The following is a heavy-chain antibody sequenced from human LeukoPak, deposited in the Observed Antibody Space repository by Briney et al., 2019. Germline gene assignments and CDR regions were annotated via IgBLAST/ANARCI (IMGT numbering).Heavy chain of an antibody. D-gene: IGHD3-10*01. J-gene: IGHJ6*02. Sequence: PGRSLSLSCAGSGFTFSSYGMPWVRQAPGKGLEWVAVISYDGSNKYYADSVKGRFTISRDNSKNTLYVQMNSLRDEDTAVYYCAKDGPHYYGSGSYYNYYYGMDVWGQGTTVTVSS. CDR2: ISYDGSNK. CDR3: AKDGPHYYGSGSYYNYYYGMDV. V-gene: IGHV3-30*18. CDR1: GFTFSSYG.